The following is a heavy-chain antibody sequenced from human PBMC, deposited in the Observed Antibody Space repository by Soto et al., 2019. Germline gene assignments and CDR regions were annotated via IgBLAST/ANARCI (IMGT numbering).Heavy chain of an antibody. V-gene: IGHV3-53*01. CDR3: ARPSSIAARPEWYFDL. Sequence: EVQLVESGGGLIQPGGSLRLSCAASGFTVSSNYMSWVRQAPGKGLEWVSVIYSGGSTYYADSVKGRFTISRDNSKNTLYLQMNSLRAEDTALYYCARPSSIAARPEWYFDLWGRGALVTVSS. CDR1: GFTVSSNY. D-gene: IGHD6-6*01. CDR2: IYSGGST. J-gene: IGHJ2*01.